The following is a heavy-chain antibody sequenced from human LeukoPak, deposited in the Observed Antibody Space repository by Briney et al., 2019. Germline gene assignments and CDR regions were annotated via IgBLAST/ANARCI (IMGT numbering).Heavy chain of an antibody. CDR2: ISGSGGST. CDR3: AKLWFGELLSGADY. J-gene: IGHJ4*02. V-gene: IGHV3-23*01. CDR1: GFTFSSHG. Sequence: PGGSLRLSCAASGFTFSSHGMSWVRQAPGKGLEWVSAISGSGGSTYYADSVKGRFTISRDNSKNTLYLQMNSLRAEDTAVYYCAKLWFGELLSGADYWGQGTLVTVSS. D-gene: IGHD3-10*01.